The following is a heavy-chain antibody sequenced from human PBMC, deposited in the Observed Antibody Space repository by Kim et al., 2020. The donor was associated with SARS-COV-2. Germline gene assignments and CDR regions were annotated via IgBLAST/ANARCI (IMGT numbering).Heavy chain of an antibody. Sequence: GGSLRLSCAGSGFTFSRYGMHWVRQAPGKGLEWVAVISYDGRNENQADSVKGRFTISRDNSKNTLYLQMNSLRPDDTAVYYCAKDLWLVNGGLGDWGQGT. D-gene: IGHD6-19*01. CDR3: AKDLWLVNGGLGD. CDR2: ISYDGRNE. V-gene: IGHV3-30*18. J-gene: IGHJ4*02. CDR1: GFTFSRYG.